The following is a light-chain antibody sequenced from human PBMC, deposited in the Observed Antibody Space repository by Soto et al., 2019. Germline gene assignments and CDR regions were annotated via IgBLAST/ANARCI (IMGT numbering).Light chain of an antibody. J-gene: IGLJ3*02. CDR3: LLYYGGAQPWV. CDR1: TGAVTSGYY. V-gene: IGLV7-43*01. CDR2: SXX. Sequence: QTVVTQEPSLTVSPGGTVTLTCASSTGAVTSGYYPNWFQQKPGQAPRTLIYSXXXKXXXXXXXXXXSLLGGKAALTLSGVXXEDEAEYYCLLYYGGAQPWVFGGGTKLTVL.